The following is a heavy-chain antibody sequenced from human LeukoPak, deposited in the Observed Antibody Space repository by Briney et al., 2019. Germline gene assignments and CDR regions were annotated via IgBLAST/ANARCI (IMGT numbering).Heavy chain of an antibody. V-gene: IGHV3-7*01. Sequence: GGSLRLSCAASGFTFSSYWMSWVRQAPGKGLEWVANIKQDGSEKYCVDSVKGRFTISRDNAKNSLYLQMNSLRAEDTAVYYCARVMNSDAFDIWGQGTMVTVSS. J-gene: IGHJ3*02. CDR2: IKQDGSEK. D-gene: IGHD1-7*01. CDR1: GFTFSSYW. CDR3: ARVMNSDAFDI.